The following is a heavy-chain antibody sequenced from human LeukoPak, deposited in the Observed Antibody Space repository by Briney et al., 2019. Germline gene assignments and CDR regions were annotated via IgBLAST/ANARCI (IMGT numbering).Heavy chain of an antibody. CDR3: ARESYDRSGNYPRDFDS. CDR2: ISSSSTYI. Sequence: GGSLRLSCAASGFTFSSYSMNWVRQAPGKEPEWVSSISSSSTYIYHADSVKGRFTISRDNGKSSLYLQMNSLRAEDTAVYYCARESYDRSGNYPRDFDSWGQGTLVTVSS. J-gene: IGHJ4*02. D-gene: IGHD3-22*01. V-gene: IGHV3-21*06. CDR1: GFTFSSYS.